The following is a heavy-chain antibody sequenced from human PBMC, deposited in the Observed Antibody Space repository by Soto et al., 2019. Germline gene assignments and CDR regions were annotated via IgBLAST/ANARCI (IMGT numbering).Heavy chain of an antibody. D-gene: IGHD2-8*01. V-gene: IGHV3-23*01. J-gene: IGHJ4*02. CDR1: GFTFSSYG. CDR3: AKDMEMTGSCTNGLCWTLDY. CDR2: ISGSGVST. Sequence: QAGGSLRLSCAASGFTFSSYGMHWVLQAPGKXLEWVAVISGSGVSTYYADSVKGRFTISRDKSKNTLYLQMNSLRAEDTAVYFCAKDMEMTGSCTNGLCWTLDYWGPGILVTVSS.